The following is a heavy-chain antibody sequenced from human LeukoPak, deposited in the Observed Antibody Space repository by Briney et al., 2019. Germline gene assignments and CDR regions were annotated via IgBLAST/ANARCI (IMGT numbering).Heavy chain of an antibody. D-gene: IGHD3-3*01. CDR3: ARVSLEWLADY. J-gene: IGHJ4*02. CDR1: GGSISSSSYY. V-gene: IGHV4-39*07. CDR2: IYYSGST. Sequence: SETLSLTCTVSGGSISSSSYYWGWLRQPPGTGLEWIGSIYYSGSTYYNPSLKSRVTISVDTSKNQFSLKLSSVTAADTAVYYCARVSLEWLADYWGQGTLVTVSS.